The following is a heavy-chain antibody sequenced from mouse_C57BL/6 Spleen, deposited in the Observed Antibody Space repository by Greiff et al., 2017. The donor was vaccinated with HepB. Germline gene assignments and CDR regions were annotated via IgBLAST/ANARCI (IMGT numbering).Heavy chain of an antibody. CDR1: GYSFTDYN. J-gene: IGHJ3*01. CDR2: INPNYGTT. D-gene: IGHD2-5*01. Sequence: EVQLQQSGPELVKPGASVKISCKASGYSFTDYNMNWVKQSNGKSLEWIGVINPNYGTTSYNQKFKGKATLTVDQASSTAYMQLNSLTSEDSAVYYCSREDLYYSNYPFAYWGQGTLVTVSA. V-gene: IGHV1-39*01. CDR3: SREDLYYSNYPFAY.